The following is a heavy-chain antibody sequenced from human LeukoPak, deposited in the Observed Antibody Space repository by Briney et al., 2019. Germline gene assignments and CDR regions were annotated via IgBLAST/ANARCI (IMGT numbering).Heavy chain of an antibody. CDR1: GGTFSSYA. CDR3: IAARPGGTHAFDI. Sequence: SVKVSCKASGGTFSSYAISWVRQAPGQGLEWMGGIIPIFGTANYAQKFQGRVTITADKSTSTAYMELSSLRSEDTAMYYAIAARPGGTHAFDIWGQGTMVTVSS. CDR2: IIPIFGTA. J-gene: IGHJ3*02. V-gene: IGHV1-69*06. D-gene: IGHD6-6*01.